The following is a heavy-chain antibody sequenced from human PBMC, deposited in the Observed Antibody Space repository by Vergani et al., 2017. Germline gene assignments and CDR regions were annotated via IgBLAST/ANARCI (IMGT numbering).Heavy chain of an antibody. Sequence: QVQLVQSGAEVKKPGSSVKVSCKASGGTFSSYAISWVRQAPGQGLEWMGGIIPIFGTANYAQKFQGTVTITADESTSTAYMELSSLRSEDTAVYYCARDSGIVVAPYYYYYGMDVWGQGTTVTVSS. D-gene: IGHD3-22*01. CDR3: ARDSGIVVAPYYYYYGMDV. CDR1: GGTFSSYA. CDR2: IIPIFGTA. J-gene: IGHJ6*02. V-gene: IGHV1-69*12.